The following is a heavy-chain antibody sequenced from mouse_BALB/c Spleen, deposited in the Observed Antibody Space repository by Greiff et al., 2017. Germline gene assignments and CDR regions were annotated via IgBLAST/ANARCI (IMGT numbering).Heavy chain of an antibody. CDR3: ARDHPYAMDY. CDR1: GFTFSDYY. CDR2: ISDGGSYT. Sequence: EVQLQESGGGLVKPGGSLKLSCAASGFTFSDYYMYWVRQTPEKRLEWVATISDGGSYTYYPDSVKGRFTISRDNAKNNLYLQMSSLKSEDTAMYYCARDHPYAMDYWGQGTSVTVSS. V-gene: IGHV5-4*02. J-gene: IGHJ4*01.